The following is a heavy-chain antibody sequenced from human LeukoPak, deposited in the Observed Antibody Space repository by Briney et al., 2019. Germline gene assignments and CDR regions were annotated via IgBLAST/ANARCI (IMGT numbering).Heavy chain of an antibody. V-gene: IGHV4-59*08. D-gene: IGHD4-23*01. CDR1: GGSISTYY. CDR3: ARSPYYGSNSRGPFDI. J-gene: IGHJ3*02. CDR2: ISYSGST. Sequence: SETLSLTCTVSGGSISTYYWSWIRQPPGKGPEWIGYISYSGSTHYNPSLSSLVTITLDTSKNQFSLRLSSVTAAETAVYYCARSPYYGSNSRGPFDIWGQGTMVTVSS.